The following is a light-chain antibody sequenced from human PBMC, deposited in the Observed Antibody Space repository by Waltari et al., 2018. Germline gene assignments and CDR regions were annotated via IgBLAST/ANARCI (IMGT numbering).Light chain of an antibody. V-gene: IGKV3-15*01. Sequence: EVVMTQSPATLSVSPGERATLSCRASHSVSSNLAWYQQKPGQTPRLLIYGASTRATGIPARFSGSGSETEFTLTISNLQSEDVAVYYCQQYLSWYTFGQGTKLEIK. CDR3: QQYLSWYT. J-gene: IGKJ2*01. CDR1: HSVSSN. CDR2: GAS.